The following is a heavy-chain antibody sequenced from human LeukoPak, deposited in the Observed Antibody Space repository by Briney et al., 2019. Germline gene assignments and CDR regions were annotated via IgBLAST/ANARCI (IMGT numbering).Heavy chain of an antibody. CDR3: ARDLLPVGATQRGYYGMDV. J-gene: IGHJ6*02. CDR1: GGSVSSGSYY. Sequence: KPSETLSLTCTVSGGSVSSGSYYWSWIRQPPGKGLEWIGYIYYSGSTNYNPPLKSRVTISVDTSKNQFSLKLSSVTAADTAVYYCARDLLPVGATQRGYYGMDVWGQGTTVTVSS. V-gene: IGHV4-61*01. D-gene: IGHD1-26*01. CDR2: IYYSGST.